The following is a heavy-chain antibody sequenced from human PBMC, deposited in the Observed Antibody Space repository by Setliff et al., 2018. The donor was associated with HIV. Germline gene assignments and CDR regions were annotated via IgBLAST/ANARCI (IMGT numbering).Heavy chain of an antibody. CDR1: GFTFTDYA. D-gene: IGHD2-21*01. J-gene: IGHJ4*02. CDR2: MSGSDNTT. Sequence: GGSLRLSCTASGFTFTDYAMNWVRQAPGKGLEWVAGMSGSDNTTYYADSVKGRFTISRDNSKNTLYLKMNSLTPEDTAFYYCARDALISPNHFLEYWGQGILVTVSS. CDR3: ARDALISPNHFLEY. V-gene: IGHV3-23*01.